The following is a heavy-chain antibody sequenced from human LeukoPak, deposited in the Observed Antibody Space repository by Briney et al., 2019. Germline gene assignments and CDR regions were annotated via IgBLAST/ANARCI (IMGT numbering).Heavy chain of an antibody. J-gene: IGHJ4*02. Sequence: AGGSLRLSCEASGFTFSHYEMNWVRQAPGKGLEWVSAISGSGGNTCYADSVQGRFTISRDNSKNTLYLQINSLRAEDTAAYYCAKAVTGSYYTGLGSWGQGTLVTVSS. CDR3: AKAVTGSYYTGLGS. D-gene: IGHD1-26*01. V-gene: IGHV3-23*01. CDR1: GFTFSHYE. CDR2: ISGSGGNT.